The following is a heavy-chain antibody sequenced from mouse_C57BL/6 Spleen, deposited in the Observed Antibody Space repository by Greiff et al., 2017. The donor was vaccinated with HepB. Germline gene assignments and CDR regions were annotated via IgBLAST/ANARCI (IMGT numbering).Heavy chain of an antibody. J-gene: IGHJ1*03. V-gene: IGHV5-6*02. CDR2: ISSGGSYT. D-gene: IGHD2-4*01. Sequence: EVTLQESGGDLVKPGGSLKLSCAASGFTFSSYGMSWVRQTPDKRLEWVATISSGGSYTYYPDSVKGRFTISRDNAKNTLYLQMSSLKSEDTAMYYCARRKGDYDVYWYFDVWGTGTTVTVSS. CDR3: ARRKGDYDVYWYFDV. CDR1: GFTFSSYG.